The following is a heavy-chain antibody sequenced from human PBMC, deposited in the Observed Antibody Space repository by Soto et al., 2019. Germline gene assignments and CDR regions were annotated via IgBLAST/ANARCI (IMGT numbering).Heavy chain of an antibody. CDR1: GFDFNTYG. D-gene: IGHD6-13*01. CDR3: AKDSSVIAAGSGGWFDP. CDR2: ISFDGGSQ. V-gene: IGHV3-30*18. J-gene: IGHJ5*02. Sequence: QVQLVESGGGVVQPGRSLRLSCAAPGFDFNTYGLHWVRQAPGKGLEWVAAISFDGGSQYYADSVKGRFTVSRDKSNSTLYLQMNSLGAEDTATYFCAKDSSVIAAGSGGWFDPWGPGTLVIVSS.